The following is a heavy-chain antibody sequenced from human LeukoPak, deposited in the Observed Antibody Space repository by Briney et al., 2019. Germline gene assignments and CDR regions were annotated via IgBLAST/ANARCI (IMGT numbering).Heavy chain of an antibody. V-gene: IGHV3-23*01. CDR2: IFPSGGEI. Sequence: GGSLRLSCAASGFTFSTFAMIWVRQPPGKGLEWVSSIFPSGGEIHYADSVRGRFTISRDNSKSTLSLQMNSLRAEDTAIYYCAISQSRDGGNSGSYWGQGTLVTVSS. CDR1: GFTFSTFA. CDR3: AISQSRDGGNSGSY. D-gene: IGHD4-23*01. J-gene: IGHJ4*02.